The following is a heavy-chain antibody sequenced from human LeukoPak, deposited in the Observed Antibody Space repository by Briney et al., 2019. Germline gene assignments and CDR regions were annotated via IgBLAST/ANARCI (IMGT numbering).Heavy chain of an antibody. D-gene: IGHD3-3*01. V-gene: IGHV1-2*02. J-gene: IGHJ4*02. CDR1: GYTFTGYY. Sequence: GASVKVSCKASGYTFTGYYMHWVRQAPGQGLAWMGWINPNSGGTNYAQKFQGRVTMTRDTSISTAYMELRSLRSDDTAVYYCARDLDFWSGYYRGFDYWGQGTLVTVSS. CDR3: ARDLDFWSGYYRGFDY. CDR2: INPNSGGT.